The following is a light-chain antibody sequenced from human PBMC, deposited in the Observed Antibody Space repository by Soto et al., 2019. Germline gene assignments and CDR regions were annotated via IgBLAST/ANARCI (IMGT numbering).Light chain of an antibody. CDR3: QQYCSSPPIT. CDR2: GAS. CDR1: QSVSSSY. Sequence: EIVLTQSPGTLSLSPGERATLSCRASQSVSSSYLAWYQQKPGQAPRLLIYGASSRATGIPDRFSGSGSGTDFTFTISRLEPEYFAVYYCQQYCSSPPITFGQGTRLEIK. J-gene: IGKJ5*01. V-gene: IGKV3-20*01.